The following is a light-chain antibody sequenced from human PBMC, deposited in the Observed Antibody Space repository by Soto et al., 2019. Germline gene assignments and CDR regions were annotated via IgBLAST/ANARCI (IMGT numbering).Light chain of an antibody. Sequence: QSALTQPASVSGSPGQSITISCTGISSDTIKYNFVSWYQHHPGKAPKLMIYEVSNRPSGVSNRFSGSQSGNTASLTISGLQADDEADYYCSEPYKIFDIWVFGGGTKLTVL. V-gene: IGLV2-14*01. CDR2: EVS. CDR3: SEPYKIFDIWV. J-gene: IGLJ3*02. CDR1: SSDTIKYNF.